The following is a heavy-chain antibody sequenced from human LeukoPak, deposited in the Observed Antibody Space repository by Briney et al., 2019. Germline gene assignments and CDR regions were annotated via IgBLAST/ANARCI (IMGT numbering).Heavy chain of an antibody. J-gene: IGHJ4*02. V-gene: IGHV3-23*01. CDR3: AKDPPTTGTTFDN. CDR1: GFTFSSYA. D-gene: IGHD1-1*01. CDR2: IGGGGVDT. Sequence: LRLSCAASGFTFSSYAMSWVRQAPGKGLEWVSSIGGGGVDTYYADSVKGRFTISRDNSKNMLYLQMNSLRVEDTAVYYCAKDPPTTGTTFDNWGRGTLVTVSS.